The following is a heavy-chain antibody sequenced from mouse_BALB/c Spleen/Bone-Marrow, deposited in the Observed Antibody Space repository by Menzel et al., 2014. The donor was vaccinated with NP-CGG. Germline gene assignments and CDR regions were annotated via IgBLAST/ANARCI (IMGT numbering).Heavy chain of an antibody. V-gene: IGHV1-69*02. CDR2: IYPSDTYT. CDR3: TRYGNSHYYAVDY. Sequence: QVQLQQSGAELVRPGASVKLSCRASGYTFTSYWINWVKQRPGQGLEWIGNIYPSDTYTNYNQRFKDKATLTVDKSSSTAYMQLSSPASEDSAVYYYTRYGNSHYYAVDYWGQGTSGTVSS. CDR1: GYTFTSYW. J-gene: IGHJ4*01. D-gene: IGHD1-1*01.